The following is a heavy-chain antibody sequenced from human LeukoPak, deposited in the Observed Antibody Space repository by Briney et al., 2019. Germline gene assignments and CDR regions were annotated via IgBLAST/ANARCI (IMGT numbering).Heavy chain of an antibody. D-gene: IGHD3-16*01. Sequence: GESLKIFCKGPGYSFSSYWIGWVRQMPGKGLEWMGIIYPGDSDTRYSPSFQGQVTISADKSISTAYLQWSSLKASDTAMYYCASGGRLANLPFAFGGQGTLVTVSS. CDR2: IYPGDSDT. CDR3: ASGGRLANLPFAF. J-gene: IGHJ4*02. CDR1: GYSFSSYW. V-gene: IGHV5-51*01.